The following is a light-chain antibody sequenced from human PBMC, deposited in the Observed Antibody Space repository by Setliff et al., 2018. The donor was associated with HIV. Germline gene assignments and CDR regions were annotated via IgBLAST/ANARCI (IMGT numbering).Light chain of an antibody. CDR3: SSFTSSGKYV. V-gene: IGLV2-8*01. Sequence: SALTQPPSASGSPGQSVTISCTGTSSDVGGYNYVSWYQHHPGKAPKLIIYEVTKRRSGVPDRFSGSKSGNTASLTVSGLQSEDEADYYCSSFTSSGKYVFATGTKV. CDR2: EVT. CDR1: SSDVGGYNY. J-gene: IGLJ1*01.